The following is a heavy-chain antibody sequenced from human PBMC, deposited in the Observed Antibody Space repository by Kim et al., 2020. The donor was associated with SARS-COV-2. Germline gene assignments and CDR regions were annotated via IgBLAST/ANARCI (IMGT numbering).Heavy chain of an antibody. CDR1: GYTFTSYG. CDR3: ARDEVIGERHPYYYYGMDV. CDR2: ISAYNGNT. D-gene: IGHD1-1*01. V-gene: IGHV1-18*01. J-gene: IGHJ6*02. Sequence: ASVKVSCKASGYTFTSYGISWVRQAPGQGLEWMGWISAYNGNTNYAQKLQGRVTMTTDTSTSTAYMELRSLRSDDTAVYYCARDEVIGERHPYYYYGMDVWGQGTTVTVSS.